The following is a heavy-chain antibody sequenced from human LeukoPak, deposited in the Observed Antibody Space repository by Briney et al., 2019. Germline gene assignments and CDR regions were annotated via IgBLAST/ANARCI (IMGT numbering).Heavy chain of an antibody. D-gene: IGHD3-3*01. J-gene: IGHJ3*02. Sequence: SQTLSLTCTVSGGSISSGGYYWSWIRQPPGKGLEWIGYIYYSGSTNYNPSLKSRVTISVDTSKNQFSLKLSSVTAADTAVYYCAEWLPSSDAFDIWGQGTMVTVSS. CDR3: AEWLPSSDAFDI. V-gene: IGHV4-61*08. CDR2: IYYSGST. CDR1: GGSISSGGYY.